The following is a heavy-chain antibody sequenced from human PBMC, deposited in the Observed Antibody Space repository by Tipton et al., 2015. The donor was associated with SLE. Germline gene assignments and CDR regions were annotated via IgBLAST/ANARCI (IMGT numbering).Heavy chain of an antibody. CDR2: IHYSGTT. V-gene: IGHV4-59*08. Sequence: GLVKPSETMSLTCSVSGVSISSHYWSWIRQPPGKGLEWIGYIHYSGTTNYNPSLRGRVTMSLDTSKNQISLNLSSVTAADTATYYCARGVLRFWAMDVWGQGTTVTVSS. CDR1: GVSISSHY. J-gene: IGHJ6*02. D-gene: IGHD3-3*01. CDR3: ARGVLRFWAMDV.